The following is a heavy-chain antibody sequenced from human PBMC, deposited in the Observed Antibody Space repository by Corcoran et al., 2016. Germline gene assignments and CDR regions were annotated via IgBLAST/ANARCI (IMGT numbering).Heavy chain of an antibody. J-gene: IGHJ4*02. Sequence: QVTWREAGPALVKPTQTLTQTCTFSGFSHSTSGMCESWIRQPPGKALEWLALIDWDDDKYYSTSLKTRLTISKDTSKNQVVLTMTNMDPVDTAKYYCARVDSSSSGRDSGYYFDYWGQGTLVTVSS. CDR3: ARVDSSSSGRDSGYYFDY. CDR1: GFSHSTSGMC. V-gene: IGHV2-70*01. CDR2: IDWDDDK. D-gene: IGHD6-6*01.